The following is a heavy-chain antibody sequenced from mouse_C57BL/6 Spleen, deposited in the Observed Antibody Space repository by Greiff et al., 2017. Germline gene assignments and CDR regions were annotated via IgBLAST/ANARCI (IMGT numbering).Heavy chain of an antibody. J-gene: IGHJ3*01. CDR1: GFTFSSYA. CDR3: ARDNYGNSRFAY. D-gene: IGHD2-1*01. Sequence: EVNVVESGGGLVKPGGSLKLSCAASGFTFSSYAMSWVRQTPEKRLEWVATISDGGSYTYYPDNVKGRFTISRDNAKNNLYLQMSHLKSEDTAMYYCARDNYGNSRFAYWGQGTLVTVSA. CDR2: ISDGGSYT. V-gene: IGHV5-4*01.